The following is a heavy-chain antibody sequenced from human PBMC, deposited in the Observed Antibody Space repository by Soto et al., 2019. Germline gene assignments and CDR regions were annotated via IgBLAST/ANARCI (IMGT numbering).Heavy chain of an antibody. J-gene: IGHJ6*02. CDR3: ARVPRSCMRCLHV. CDR2: ISSSSTYI. CDR1: GFTFSTYN. Sequence: GWSLRLSCAASGFTFSTYNMNWVRQAPGKGLEWVSSISSSSTYIYYTDSMKGRFTISRDNAKNSLYLQMNSLRADDTAVYYCARVPRSCMRCLHVWGPGTTVTLSS. V-gene: IGHV3-21*01. D-gene: IGHD2-8*02.